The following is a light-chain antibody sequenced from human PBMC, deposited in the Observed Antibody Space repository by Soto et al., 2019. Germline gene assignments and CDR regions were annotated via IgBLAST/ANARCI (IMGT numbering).Light chain of an antibody. CDR2: GAS. J-gene: IGKJ4*01. V-gene: IGKV3-20*01. Sequence: EIVLTHSPGPLSFSPGERATLSCRPSQSVSSHYLAWYQQKPGRAPRLLISGASVRATGIPDRISGSGSGTDFTLTINRLEPEDFAVYYCQQYGGSPLTFGGGTKVDI. CDR3: QQYGGSPLT. CDR1: QSVSSHY.